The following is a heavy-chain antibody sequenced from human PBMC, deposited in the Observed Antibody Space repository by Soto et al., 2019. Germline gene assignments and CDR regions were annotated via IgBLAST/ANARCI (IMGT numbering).Heavy chain of an antibody. Sequence: GESLKISCKGSGDSFTSYWIGWVRQMPGKGLEWMGIIYPGDSDTRYSPSFQGQVTISADKSISTAYLQWSSLKASDTAMYYCASTNYDFWSGYSKNDAFDIWGQGTMVTVSS. CDR3: ASTNYDFWSGYSKNDAFDI. D-gene: IGHD3-3*01. CDR1: GDSFTSYW. V-gene: IGHV5-51*01. J-gene: IGHJ3*02. CDR2: IYPGDSDT.